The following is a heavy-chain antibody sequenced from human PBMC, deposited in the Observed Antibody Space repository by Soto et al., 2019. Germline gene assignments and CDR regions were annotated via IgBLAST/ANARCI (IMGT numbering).Heavy chain of an antibody. CDR3: ARDRYDILTGYLNDAFDI. Sequence: TSETLSLTCAVSGGSISSGGYYWSWIRQHPGKGLEWIGYIYYSGSTYYNPSLKSRVTISVDTSKNQFSLKLSSVTAADTAVYYCARDRYDILTGYLNDAFDIWGQGTMVTVSS. V-gene: IGHV4-31*11. CDR2: IYYSGST. J-gene: IGHJ3*02. D-gene: IGHD3-9*01. CDR1: GGSISSGGYY.